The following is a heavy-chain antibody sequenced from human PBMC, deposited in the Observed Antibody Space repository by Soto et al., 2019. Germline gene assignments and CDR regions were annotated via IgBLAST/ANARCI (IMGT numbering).Heavy chain of an antibody. CDR2: IRNRPNGYST. CDR3: ARAYSNSSLSRSFDY. Sequence: HPGGSLRLSCAASGFTFSDYFMDWVRQAPGKGLEWVARIRNRPNGYSTEYGASVKGRFTMSRDDSSDSVFLQMNSLKTDDTAIYYSARAYSNSSLSRSFDYWGQGILVTVSS. V-gene: IGHV3-72*01. D-gene: IGHD5-18*01. J-gene: IGHJ4*02. CDR1: GFTFSDYF.